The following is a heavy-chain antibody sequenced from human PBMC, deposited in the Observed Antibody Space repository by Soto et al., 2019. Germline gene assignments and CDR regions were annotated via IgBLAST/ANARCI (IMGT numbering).Heavy chain of an antibody. D-gene: IGHD6-6*01. CDR3: ARGRSSYYDYGMDV. CDR2: IYDSGST. V-gene: IGHV4-30-2*01. J-gene: IGHJ6*02. Sequence: TLSLTCVVSGDSISRGGYSWTWIRQPPGKALEWIGNIYDSGSTSYNPSLKSRVAISVDRSKNQFSLKLTSVTAADTAVYFCARGRSSYYDYGMDVWGQGTTVTVSS. CDR1: GDSISRGGYS.